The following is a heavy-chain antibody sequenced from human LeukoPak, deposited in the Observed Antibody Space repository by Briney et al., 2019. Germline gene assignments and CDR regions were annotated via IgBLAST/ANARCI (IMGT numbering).Heavy chain of an antibody. CDR3: ARDHNWVFDY. CDR1: GFMFNSYT. CDR2: IGGGETT. V-gene: IGHV3-48*04. D-gene: IGHD1-20*01. J-gene: IGHJ4*02. Sequence: GGSLRLSCAASGFMFNSYTMNWVRQAPGKGLEWISYIGGGETTSYADSVKGRFTISRDDAKSSLYLQMNSLRAEDTAVYYCARDHNWVFDYWGQGILVTVSS.